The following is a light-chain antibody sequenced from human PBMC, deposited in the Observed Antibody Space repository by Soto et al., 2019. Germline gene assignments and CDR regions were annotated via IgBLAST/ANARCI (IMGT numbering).Light chain of an antibody. V-gene: IGKV1-5*01. CDR3: QQSYSTPRT. J-gene: IGKJ5*01. Sequence: DIQMTQSPSTLSASVGDRVTITCLASQSISSWLAWYQQKPGKAPKLLIYDASSLESGVTSRFSGSGSGTEFTLTISSLQPDDFATYYCQQSYSTPRTVGQGTRLDIK. CDR1: QSISSW. CDR2: DAS.